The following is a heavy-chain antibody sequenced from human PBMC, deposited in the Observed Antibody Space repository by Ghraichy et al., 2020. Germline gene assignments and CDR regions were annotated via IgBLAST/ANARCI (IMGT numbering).Heavy chain of an antibody. V-gene: IGHV1-46*01. J-gene: IGHJ6*02. CDR2: INPSGGGT. CDR1: GYTFTNYY. Sequence: ASVKVSCKASGYTFTNYYIHWVRQAPGQGLEWVGIINPSGGGTGYAQKFQGRVTMTRDTSTSTVYMELSSLRSEDTAVYYCARGPNYGGNFPTPPYSYSGMDVWGQGTTVTVSS. CDR3: ARGPNYGGNFPTPPYSYSGMDV. D-gene: IGHD4-23*01.